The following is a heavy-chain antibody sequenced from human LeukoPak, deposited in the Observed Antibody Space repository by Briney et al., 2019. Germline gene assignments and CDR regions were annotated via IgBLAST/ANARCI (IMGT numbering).Heavy chain of an antibody. CDR1: GDSTSSRSYY. D-gene: IGHD2-15*01. Sequence: SETLSLTCTVSGDSTSSRSYYWGWIRQPPGKGLEWIGSIYYSEGTYYNPSLKSRATISIDTSKNQFSLKLNSVTAADTAVYYCARDRYCSGRSCYGPPDYWGQGALVIVSS. J-gene: IGHJ4*02. V-gene: IGHV4-39*07. CDR2: IYYSEGT. CDR3: ARDRYCSGRSCYGPPDY.